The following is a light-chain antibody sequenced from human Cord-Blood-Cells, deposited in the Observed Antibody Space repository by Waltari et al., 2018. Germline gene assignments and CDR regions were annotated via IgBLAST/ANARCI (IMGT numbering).Light chain of an antibody. CDR3: QQYGSSPT. V-gene: IGKV3-20*01. CDR1: QSVSSSY. Sequence: IVLTPSPATLSLSLGHRPTLSCWARQSVSSSYLAWYQQKPGQAPRLLIYGASSRATGIPARFSGSGSGTDFTLTISRLEPDDFAVYYCQQYGSSPTFGQGTKVEIK. CDR2: GAS. J-gene: IGKJ1*01.